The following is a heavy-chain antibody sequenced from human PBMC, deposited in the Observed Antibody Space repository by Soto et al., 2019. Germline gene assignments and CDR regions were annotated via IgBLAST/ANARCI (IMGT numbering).Heavy chain of an antibody. D-gene: IGHD6-13*01. CDR1: GFTFSSYA. CDR3: AKDMGGSSWSYWYFDL. Sequence: EVQLLESGGGLVQPGGSLRLSCAASGFTFSSYAMSWVRQAPGKGLEWVSAISGSGGSTYYADSVKGRFTISRDNSKNTLYLQMNSLRAEDTAVYYCAKDMGGSSWSYWYFDLWGRGTLVTVSS. J-gene: IGHJ2*01. V-gene: IGHV3-23*01. CDR2: ISGSGGST.